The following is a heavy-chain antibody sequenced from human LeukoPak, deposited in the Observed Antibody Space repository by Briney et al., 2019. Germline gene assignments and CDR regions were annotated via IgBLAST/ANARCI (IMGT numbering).Heavy chain of an antibody. V-gene: IGHV1-18*01. Sequence: ASVKVSCKASGYTFTSYGISWVRQAPGQGLEWMGWISAYNGNTNYAQKLQGRVTMTTDTSTSTAYMELSSLRSEDTAVYYCARDRYQMSIAAAYYYYYGMDVWGQGTTVTVSS. CDR3: ARDRYQMSIAAAYYYYYGMDV. CDR2: ISAYNGNT. CDR1: GYTFTSYG. J-gene: IGHJ6*02. D-gene: IGHD6-13*01.